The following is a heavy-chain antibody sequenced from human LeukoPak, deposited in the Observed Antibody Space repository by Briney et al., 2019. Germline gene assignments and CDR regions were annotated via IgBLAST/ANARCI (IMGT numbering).Heavy chain of an antibody. D-gene: IGHD3-22*01. CDR1: GYTFNSYY. CDR2: INPIGGST. V-gene: IGHV1-46*02. J-gene: IGHJ4*02. CDR3: ARGLRASSGYIDY. Sequence: ASVKVSCKASGYTFNSYYMHWVRQAPGQGLEWMGIINPIGGSTTYAQKFQGRVTMTRDTSTSNVSTELSSLRSEDTAVYYCARGLRASSGYIDYWGQGTLVTVSS.